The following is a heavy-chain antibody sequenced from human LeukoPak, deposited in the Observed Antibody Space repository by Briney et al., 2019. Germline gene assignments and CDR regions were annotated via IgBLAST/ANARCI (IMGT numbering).Heavy chain of an antibody. CDR1: GFTFSSYW. Sequence: GGSLRLSCAASGFTFSSYWMSWFRQAPGKGLEWVANIKQDGSDTYCVDSVKGRFTISRDNARNSLYLQINSLRAEDTAVYYCAREGAGTFDYWGQGTLVTVSS. CDR2: IKQDGSDT. D-gene: IGHD1-7*01. CDR3: AREGAGTFDY. V-gene: IGHV3-7*04. J-gene: IGHJ4*02.